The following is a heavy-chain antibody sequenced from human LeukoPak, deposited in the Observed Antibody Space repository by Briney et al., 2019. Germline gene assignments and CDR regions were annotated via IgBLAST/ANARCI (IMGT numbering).Heavy chain of an antibody. V-gene: IGHV4-39*02. CDR3: ARLIPFDY. CDR1: GGSISSSNYY. Sequence: PSETLSLTCTVSGGSISSSNYYWGWIRQPPGKGLEWIGSIYHSGSTYYNPSLKSRVTISVDTSTNHFSLKLSSVTAADTAVYYCARLIPFDYWSQGTLVTVSS. D-gene: IGHD3-16*01. J-gene: IGHJ4*02. CDR2: IYHSGST.